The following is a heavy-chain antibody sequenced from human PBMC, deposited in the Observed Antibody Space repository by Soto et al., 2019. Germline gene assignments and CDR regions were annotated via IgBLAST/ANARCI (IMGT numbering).Heavy chain of an antibody. CDR3: AHRPRGYAYYFDY. CDR2: IFWDDDK. Sequence: QITLKESGPTLVKPTQTLTLTCTFSGFSLSTRGVGVAWIRQPPGKALEWLALIFWDDDKWYSPSLKSRLTIPEENSKNQVVLTMANRDPVDAATYYCAHRPRGYAYYFDYWVQGTLVTVSS. J-gene: IGHJ4*02. V-gene: IGHV2-5*02. D-gene: IGHD5-12*01. CDR1: GFSLSTRGVG.